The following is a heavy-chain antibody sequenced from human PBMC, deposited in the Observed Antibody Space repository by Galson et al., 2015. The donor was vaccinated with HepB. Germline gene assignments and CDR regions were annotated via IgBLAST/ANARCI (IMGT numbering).Heavy chain of an antibody. Sequence: SLRLSCAASGFTFDDYAMHWVRQAPGKGLEWVSGISWNSGSIGYADSVKGRFTISRDNAKNSLYLQMNSLRAEDTALYYCARYSRLHPYFDYWGQGTLVTVSS. CDR1: GFTFDDYA. D-gene: IGHD4-11*01. V-gene: IGHV3-9*01. CDR3: ARYSRLHPYFDY. CDR2: ISWNSGSI. J-gene: IGHJ4*02.